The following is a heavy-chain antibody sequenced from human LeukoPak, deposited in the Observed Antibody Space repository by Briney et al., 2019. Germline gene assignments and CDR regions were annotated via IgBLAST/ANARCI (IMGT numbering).Heavy chain of an antibody. CDR1: GFTFSSYG. J-gene: IGHJ6*02. CDR3: AKDQGYSSSSLGYYYYYYGMDV. V-gene: IGHV3-30*18. Sequence: GRSLRLSCAASGFTFSSYGMHWVRQAPGKGLEWVAVISYDGSNKYYADSVKGRFTISRDNSKNTLYLQMNSLRAEDTAVYYCAKDQGYSSSSLGYYYYYYGMDVWGQGTTVTVSS. D-gene: IGHD6-6*01. CDR2: ISYDGSNK.